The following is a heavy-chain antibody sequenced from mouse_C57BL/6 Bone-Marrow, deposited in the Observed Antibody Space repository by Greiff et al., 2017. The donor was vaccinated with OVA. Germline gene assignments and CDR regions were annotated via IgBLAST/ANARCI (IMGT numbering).Heavy chain of an antibody. Sequence: VKLMESGAELARPGASVKLSCKASGYTFTSYGISWVKQRTGQGLEWIGEIYPRSGNTYYNEKFKGKATLTADKSSSTAYMELRSLTSEDSAVYFCARGYYYGSSFDYWGQGTTLTVSS. CDR1: GYTFTSYG. CDR2: IYPRSGNT. J-gene: IGHJ2*01. CDR3: ARGYYYGSSFDY. V-gene: IGHV1-81*01. D-gene: IGHD1-1*01.